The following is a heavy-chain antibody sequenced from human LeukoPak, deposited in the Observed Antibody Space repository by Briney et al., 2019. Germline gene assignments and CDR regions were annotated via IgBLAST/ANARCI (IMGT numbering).Heavy chain of an antibody. CDR3: ARAMKSGCVY. D-gene: IGHD6-19*01. V-gene: IGHV3-48*02. Sequence: PGGSLRLSCAASGFTFSSYGMNWVRQAPGKRLEWVSYIGSSSSPIYYADSVKGRFTVSRDNAKNSLYVQMNSLRDEDTAVYYCARAMKSGCVYWGQGTLVTVSS. J-gene: IGHJ4*02. CDR2: IGSSSSPI. CDR1: GFTFSSYG.